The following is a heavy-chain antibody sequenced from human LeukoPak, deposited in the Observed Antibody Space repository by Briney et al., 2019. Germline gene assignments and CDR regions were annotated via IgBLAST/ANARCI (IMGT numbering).Heavy chain of an antibody. J-gene: IGHJ4*02. CDR1: GGSISSYY. CDR2: IYYSGST. CDR3: ARLHMGYFDY. Sequence: PSEALSLTCTVSGGSISSYYWSWIRQPPGKGLEWIGYIYYSGSTNYNPSLKSRVTISVDTSKNQFSLKLSSVTAADTAVYYCARLHMGYFDYWGQGTLVTVSS. V-gene: IGHV4-59*01. D-gene: IGHD2-21*01.